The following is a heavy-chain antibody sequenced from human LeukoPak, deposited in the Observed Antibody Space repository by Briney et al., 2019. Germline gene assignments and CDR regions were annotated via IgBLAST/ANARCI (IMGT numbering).Heavy chain of an antibody. CDR2: NSQSGGTK. V-gene: IGHV3-48*03. Sequence: GGSLRLSCVASGFTFNNYERNWVRQAPGKGLEWVSNNSQSGGTKRYTDSVKGRFTISRANSENTLYLQMNNLRAEDTAVYYCAKATGYLLWGQGTLVTVSS. J-gene: IGHJ4*02. CDR3: AKATGYLL. D-gene: IGHD1-14*01. CDR1: GFTFNNYE.